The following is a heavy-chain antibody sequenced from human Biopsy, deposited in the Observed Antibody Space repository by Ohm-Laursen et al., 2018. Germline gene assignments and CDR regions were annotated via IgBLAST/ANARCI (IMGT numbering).Heavy chain of an antibody. D-gene: IGHD3-22*01. CDR1: GGSTSSGGSY. V-gene: IGHV4-31*01. Sequence: TLSLTCTVSGGSTSSGGSYWSWLRQRPGKGLEWIGYIFNSANTYYNPSLKNLITISGDTSKNQFSLKLNSVTAADTAVYYCARGDYFDSNGYFWFDPWGQGTLVTVSS. J-gene: IGHJ5*02. CDR2: IFNSANT. CDR3: ARGDYFDSNGYFWFDP.